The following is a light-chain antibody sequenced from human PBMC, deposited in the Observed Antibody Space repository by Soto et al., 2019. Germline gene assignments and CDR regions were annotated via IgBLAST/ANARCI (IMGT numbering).Light chain of an antibody. Sequence: EIVMTQSPVTLSVSPGERATLSCTASQSVNNNVAWYQQKPGHTPRLLIYSASIGATGTPARFSGSGSGSDFTLTISSLQSEDFAVYYRQQYNKWPLTFGPGTKVDIK. J-gene: IGKJ3*01. CDR1: QSVNNN. CDR3: QQYNKWPLT. V-gene: IGKV3-15*01. CDR2: SAS.